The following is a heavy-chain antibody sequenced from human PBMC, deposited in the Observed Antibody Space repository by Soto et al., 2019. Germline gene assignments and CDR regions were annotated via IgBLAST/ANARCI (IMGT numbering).Heavy chain of an antibody. J-gene: IGHJ4*02. V-gene: IGHV3-33*01. CDR1: GFTFSSYG. D-gene: IGHD5-12*01. CDR3: ARDLGSTNYYFDY. Sequence: GGSLRLSCAASGFTFSSYGFHCVRQAPGKGLEWVAVIWYDGSKTYYVESVRGRFTISRDNSKNTLYLQMNSLRAEDTAVYCCARDLGSTNYYFDYWGQGTLVTVSS. CDR2: IWYDGSKT.